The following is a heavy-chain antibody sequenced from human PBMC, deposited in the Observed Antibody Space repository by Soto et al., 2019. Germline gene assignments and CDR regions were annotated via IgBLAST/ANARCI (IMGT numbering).Heavy chain of an antibody. CDR3: ARVKGSYYYGMDV. J-gene: IGHJ6*02. Sequence: QVQLQGSGPGLLKPSGTLSLTCTISGDSVGSDYWSWVRQPAGKGLEWIGRSNLSGSTNYNPSLKSRVTMSVDTSKNEFSLKLSSVTAAGTAVYYCARVKGSYYYGMDVWGQGTTVTVSS. CDR1: GDSVGSDY. CDR2: SNLSGST. V-gene: IGHV4-4*07.